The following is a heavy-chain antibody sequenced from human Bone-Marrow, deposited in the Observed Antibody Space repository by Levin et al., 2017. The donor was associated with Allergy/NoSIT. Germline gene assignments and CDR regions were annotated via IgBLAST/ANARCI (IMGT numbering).Heavy chain of an antibody. CDR1: GFTFRNYA. V-gene: IGHV3-23*01. D-gene: IGHD3-22*01. Sequence: GGSLRLSCAASGFTFRNYAMSWVRQAPGKGLEWVSGIVNINGDTYYADSVKGRFTISRDNSKNTLYLQMNSLRAEDTAVYYCAKTASKVASGYCDYWGQGTLVTVSS. J-gene: IGHJ4*02. CDR3: AKTASKVASGYCDY. CDR2: IVNINGDT.